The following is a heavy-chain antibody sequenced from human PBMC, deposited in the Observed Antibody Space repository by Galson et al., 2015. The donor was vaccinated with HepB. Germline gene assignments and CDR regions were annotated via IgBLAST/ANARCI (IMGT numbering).Heavy chain of an antibody. CDR3: AKDWGFGEYSYYGMDV. D-gene: IGHD3-10*01. J-gene: IGHJ6*02. Sequence: SLRLSCAASGFTFSSYDMHWVRQAPGKGLEWVAIISYDGSKKYYEDSVKGRFTISRDNSKNTLYLQMNSLRTEDTAVYYCAKDWGFGEYSYYGMDVWGQGTTVTVSS. V-gene: IGHV3-30*18. CDR2: ISYDGSKK. CDR1: GFTFSSYD.